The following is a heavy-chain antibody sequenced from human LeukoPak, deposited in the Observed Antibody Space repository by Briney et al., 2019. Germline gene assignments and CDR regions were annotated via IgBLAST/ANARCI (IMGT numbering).Heavy chain of an antibody. CDR3: AQLHYYDSGSYYSRFYFDY. V-gene: IGHV3-23*01. Sequence: PGGSLRLTCAPSGFTFSISAMGWVRQAPGKGLEWVSAISAGGASTSYADSVKGRFTISRENSKNTLYLQMNSLRAEDTAVYYCAQLHYYDSGSYYSRFYFDYCGQGTLVTVSS. D-gene: IGHD3-10*01. CDR1: GFTFSISA. CDR2: ISAGGAST. J-gene: IGHJ4*02.